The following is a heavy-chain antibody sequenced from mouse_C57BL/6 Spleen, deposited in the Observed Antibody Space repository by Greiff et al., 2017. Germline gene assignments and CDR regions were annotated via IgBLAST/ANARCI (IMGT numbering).Heavy chain of an antibody. Sequence: DVKLVESEGGLVQPGSSMKLSCTASGFTFSDYYMAWVRQVPEKGLEWVANINYDGSSTYYLDSLKSRFIISRDNAKNILYLQMSSLKSEDTATYYCARVGYYGSSDYWGQGTTLTVSS. CDR2: INYDGSST. CDR1: GFTFSDYY. V-gene: IGHV5-16*01. J-gene: IGHJ2*01. D-gene: IGHD1-1*01. CDR3: ARVGYYGSSDY.